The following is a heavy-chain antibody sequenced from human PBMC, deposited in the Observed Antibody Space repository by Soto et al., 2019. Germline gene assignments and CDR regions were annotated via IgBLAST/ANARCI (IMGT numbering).Heavy chain of an antibody. Sequence: KGLEWVAGVSYDGSHKYYADAVKGRFTISRYNSKNTLYMQMNSLRAEDTAVYYCAIFFFKEEDGIRDVRSVSAFLLNRSSDL. V-gene: IGHV3-30*03. D-gene: IGHD3-10*02. J-gene: IGHJ2*01. CDR3: AIFFFKEEDGIRDVRSVSAFLLNRSSDL. CDR2: VSYDGSHK.